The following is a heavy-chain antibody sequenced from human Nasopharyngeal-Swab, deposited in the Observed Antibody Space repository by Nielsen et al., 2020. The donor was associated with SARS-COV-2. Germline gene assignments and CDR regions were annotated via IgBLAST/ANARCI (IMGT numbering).Heavy chain of an antibody. CDR2: INHSGST. D-gene: IGHD3-10*01. CDR1: GGSFSGYS. V-gene: IGHV4-34*01. Sequence: SETLSLTCAVFGGSFSGYSWSWIRQPPGKGLEWIGEINHSGSTNYNPSLKSRVTISVDTSKNQFSLKLSSVRVADTAVYYCARARRPSSMVRHRLNWFDPWGQGTLVTVSS. CDR3: ARARRPSSMVRHRLNWFDP. J-gene: IGHJ5*02.